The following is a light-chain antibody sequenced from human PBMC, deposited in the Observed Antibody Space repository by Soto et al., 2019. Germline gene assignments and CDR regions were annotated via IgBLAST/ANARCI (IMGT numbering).Light chain of an antibody. V-gene: IGKV4-1*01. CDR3: QQYYSTPPT. J-gene: IGKJ4*01. CDR1: ESVLYSSKNKNY. CDR2: WAS. Sequence: DLVMTQSPDSLDVSLGERATINCKSSESVLYSSKNKNYLAWYQQKPGQPPKLLIYWASTRESGVPDRFSGSGSGTDFTLTISSLQAGDVAVYYCQQYYSTPPTFGGGTKVDIK.